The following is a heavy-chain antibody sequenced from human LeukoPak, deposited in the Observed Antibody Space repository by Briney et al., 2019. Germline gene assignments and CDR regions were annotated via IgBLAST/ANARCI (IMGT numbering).Heavy chain of an antibody. CDR1: GFTVSSNY. V-gene: IGHV3-53*01. Sequence: GGSLRLSCAASGFTVSSNYMSWVRQAPGKGLEWVSVIYSGGSTYYADSVKGRFTISRDNSKNTLYLQMNSLRAEDTAVYYCARDSGVFNEYSSTAWGQGTLVTVSS. D-gene: IGHD6-6*01. CDR2: IYSGGST. CDR3: ARDSGVFNEYSSTA. J-gene: IGHJ4*02.